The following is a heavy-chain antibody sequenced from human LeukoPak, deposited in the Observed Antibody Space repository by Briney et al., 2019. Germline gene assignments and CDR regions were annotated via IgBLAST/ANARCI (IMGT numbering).Heavy chain of an antibody. CDR1: GFTFSTYG. J-gene: IGHJ3*01. D-gene: IGHD1-26*01. CDR3: AKGDSGSYGALXX. CDR2: IWYDGSNK. Sequence: GGSLRLSCAASGFTFSTYGMHWVRQAPGKGLEWVAVIWYDGSNKYHADSVKGRFAISRDNPKNTLYLQMNSLRAEDTAVYYCAKGDSGSYGALXXWGQXXMVT. V-gene: IGHV3-33*03.